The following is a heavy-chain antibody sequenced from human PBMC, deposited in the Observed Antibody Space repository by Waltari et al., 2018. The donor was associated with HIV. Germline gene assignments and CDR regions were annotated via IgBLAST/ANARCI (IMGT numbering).Heavy chain of an antibody. V-gene: IGHV3-7*01. J-gene: IGHJ4*02. CDR1: GLPFTSYW. D-gene: IGHD2-2*01. CDR2: IKQDGSEK. Sequence: EVQLVESGGGLVQPGGSLRLSCAASGLPFTSYWMSWVRQVPGKGLEWVANIKQDGSEKYYVDSVKGRFTISRDNAKNSLYLQMNSLRAEDTAVYYCATSRTFDYWGQGTLVTVSS. CDR3: ATSRTFDY.